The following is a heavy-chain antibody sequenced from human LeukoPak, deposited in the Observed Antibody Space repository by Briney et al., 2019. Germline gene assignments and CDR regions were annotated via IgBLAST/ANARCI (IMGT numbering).Heavy chain of an antibody. CDR2: INSDGSST. CDR3: ARPSGGYSGYDSP. CDR1: GFTFSSYW. D-gene: IGHD5-12*01. V-gene: IGHV3-74*01. J-gene: IGHJ4*02. Sequence: PGGSLRLSCAASGFTFSSYWVHWVRQAPGKGLVWVSRINSDGSSTSYADSVKGRFTISRDNAKNTLYLQMNSLRAEDTAVYYCARPSGGYSGYDSPWGQGTLVTVSS.